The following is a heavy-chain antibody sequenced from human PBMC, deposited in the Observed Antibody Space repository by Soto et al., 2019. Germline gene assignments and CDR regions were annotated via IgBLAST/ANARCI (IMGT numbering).Heavy chain of an antibody. CDR3: AIRTAGTRWFDP. CDR1: GGSFSGYY. Sequence: QVQLQQWGAGLLKPSETLSLTCAVYGGSFSGYYWSWIRQPPGKGLEWIGEINHSGSTNYNPSLKVSVALSADPSKYQCALKLSSGTAADTAAYYCAIRTAGTRWFDPWGQGTLVTVSS. D-gene: IGHD6-13*01. V-gene: IGHV4-34*01. CDR2: INHSGST. J-gene: IGHJ5*02.